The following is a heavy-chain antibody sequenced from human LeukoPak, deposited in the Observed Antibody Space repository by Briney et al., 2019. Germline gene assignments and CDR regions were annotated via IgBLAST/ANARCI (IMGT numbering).Heavy chain of an antibody. CDR3: AKDFWSGYYPDY. J-gene: IGHJ4*02. CDR2: SGSGGST. CDR1: GFIFSSYA. Sequence: GGSLRLSCAGSGFIFSSYAMSWVRQAPGKGLEWVSGSGSGGSTHYADSVKGRFTISRDNSKNTLYLQMNSLRAEDTAKYYCAKDFWSGYYPDYWGQGALVTVSS. D-gene: IGHD3-3*01. V-gene: IGHV3-23*01.